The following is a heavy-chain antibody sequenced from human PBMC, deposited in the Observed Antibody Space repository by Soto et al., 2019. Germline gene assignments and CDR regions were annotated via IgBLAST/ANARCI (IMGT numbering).Heavy chain of an antibody. Sequence: PGGSLRLSCAASGFTFSSYAMSWVRQAPGKGLEWVSAISGSGGSTYYADSVKGRFTISRDNSKNTLYLQMNSLRAEDTAVYYCASDPLPGYCSGGSCYSGNWFDPWGQGTLVTVSS. CDR2: ISGSGGST. V-gene: IGHV3-23*01. D-gene: IGHD2-15*01. J-gene: IGHJ5*02. CDR1: GFTFSSYA. CDR3: ASDPLPGYCSGGSCYSGNWFDP.